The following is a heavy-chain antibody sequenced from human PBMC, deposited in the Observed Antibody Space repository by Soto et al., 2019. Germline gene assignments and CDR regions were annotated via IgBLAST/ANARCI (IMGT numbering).Heavy chain of an antibody. CDR3: ARDTLTAPRLLGYFDY. Sequence: QVQLQESGPGLVKPSETLSLTCTVSGVSVNTPNYYWSWIRQPPGKGLEWIAYVYYNGDTHYNPSLKRRVAISIDTSKNQFSLKLSSEAAADTAVYYCARDTLTAPRLLGYFDYWGQGILVTVSS. V-gene: IGHV4-61*01. CDR1: GVSVNTPNYY. J-gene: IGHJ4*02. CDR2: VYYNGDT. D-gene: IGHD4-4*01.